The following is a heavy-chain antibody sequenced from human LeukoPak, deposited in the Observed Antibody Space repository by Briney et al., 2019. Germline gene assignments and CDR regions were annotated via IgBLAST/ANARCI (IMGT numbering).Heavy chain of an antibody. V-gene: IGHV1-18*01. Sequence: GASVKVSCKASGYTFTSYGISWVRQAPGQGLEWMGWISAYNGNTNYAQKLQGRVTMTTDTSTSTAYMELRSLRSDDTAVYYCARSPYYDSSGASDYWGQGTLVTVSS. CDR3: ARSPYYDSSGASDY. CDR1: GYTFTSYG. D-gene: IGHD3-22*01. J-gene: IGHJ4*02. CDR2: ISAYNGNT.